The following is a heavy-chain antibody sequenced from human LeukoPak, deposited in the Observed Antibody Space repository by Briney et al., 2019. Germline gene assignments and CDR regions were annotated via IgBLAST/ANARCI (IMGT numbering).Heavy chain of an antibody. CDR1: GFTFSSYA. D-gene: IGHD3-16*02. CDR3: AKPLSWGSYRYDSFDY. CDR2: ISGSGGRT. Sequence: GGALRLSCAASGFTFSSYAMSWVRQAPGKGLEWVSAISGSGGRTYYADSVKGRFTISRDNSKNTLYLQMNGLRAEDTAVYYCAKPLSWGSYRYDSFDYWGQGTLVTVSS. J-gene: IGHJ4*02. V-gene: IGHV3-23*01.